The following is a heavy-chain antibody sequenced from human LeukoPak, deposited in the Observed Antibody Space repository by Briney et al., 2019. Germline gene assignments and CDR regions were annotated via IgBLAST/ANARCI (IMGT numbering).Heavy chain of an antibody. D-gene: IGHD2-21*02. CDR2: IRSKKVFGGAI. V-gene: IGHV3-49*03. CDR3: TRDWWRLVFDY. Sequence: PGGSLRLSCTAFGFTFGDCGMSWFRQAPGKGLEWIGFIRSKKVFGGAIEYAASVKGRFTFSRDDSKSIAYLQMNDLRTDDTAVYYCTRDWWRLVFDYWGQGTLVTVSS. J-gene: IGHJ4*02. CDR1: GFTFGDCG.